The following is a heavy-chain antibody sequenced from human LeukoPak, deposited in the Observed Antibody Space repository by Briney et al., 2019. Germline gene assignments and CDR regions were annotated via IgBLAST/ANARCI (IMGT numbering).Heavy chain of an antibody. CDR3: ASKWVTYYYNSSAYHYPTDVFDI. CDR1: GGTIRSGAYS. Sequence: PSETLSLTCTVSGGTIRSGAYSWSWIRQPPGKGLEWIGYIYYSGSTYYNPSLKTRVSISLDTSKNQISLKLSSVTAADTAVYYCASKWVTYYYNSSAYHYPTDVFDIWGQGTMVTVSS. D-gene: IGHD3-22*01. J-gene: IGHJ3*02. CDR2: IYYSGST. V-gene: IGHV4-30-4*07.